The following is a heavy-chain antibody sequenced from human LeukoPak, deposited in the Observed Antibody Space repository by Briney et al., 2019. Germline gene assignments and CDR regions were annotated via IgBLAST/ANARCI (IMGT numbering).Heavy chain of an antibody. V-gene: IGHV4-59*08. CDR2: IYYSGTT. J-gene: IGHJ4*02. Sequence: PSETLSLTCTVSGGSISSYYWSWIRQPPGKGPEWIGYIYYSGTTNYNPSLKSRVTISVDTSKNQFSLKLTSVTAADTAVYYCARHSRTYYDFDYWGQGTLVTVSS. CDR1: GGSISSYY. CDR3: ARHSRTYYDFDY. D-gene: IGHD1-26*01.